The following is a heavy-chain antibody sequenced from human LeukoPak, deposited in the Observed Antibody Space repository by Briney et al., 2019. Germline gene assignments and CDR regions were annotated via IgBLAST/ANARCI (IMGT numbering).Heavy chain of an antibody. CDR1: GYTFTSYD. CDR3: ARAATMVRGVIRYYYDYGMDV. Sequence: ASVKVSCKASGYTFTSYDINWVRQATGQGLEWMGWMNPNSGNTGYAQKFQGRVTMTRNTSISTAYMELSSLRSEDTAVYYCARAATMVRGVIRYYYDYGMDVWGQGTTVTVSS. J-gene: IGHJ6*02. D-gene: IGHD3-10*01. V-gene: IGHV1-8*01. CDR2: MNPNSGNT.